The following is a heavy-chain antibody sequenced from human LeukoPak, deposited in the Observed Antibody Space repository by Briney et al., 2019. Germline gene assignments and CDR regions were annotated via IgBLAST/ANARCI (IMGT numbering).Heavy chain of an antibody. Sequence: PSETLSLTCTVSGGSISSTSYYWGWIRQPPGKGLEWIGTIYYSGNTNYSPSLESRVTVSVDTSTNQFSLKLSSVTAADTAVYHCARQTSGMAFDIWGQGIMVTVSS. V-gene: IGHV4-39*01. CDR2: IYYSGNT. CDR3: ARQTSGMAFDI. J-gene: IGHJ3*02. CDR1: GGSISSTSYY. D-gene: IGHD1-26*01.